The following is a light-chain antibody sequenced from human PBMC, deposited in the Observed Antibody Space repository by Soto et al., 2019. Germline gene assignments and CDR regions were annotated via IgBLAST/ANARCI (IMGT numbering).Light chain of an antibody. V-gene: IGKV3-20*01. J-gene: IGKJ1*01. CDR1: QSVSSSY. CDR2: DAS. CDR3: QQYDSSPQA. Sequence: EIVLTQSPGTLSLSPGERATLSCRASQSVSSSYLAWYQQKPGQAPRLLIYDASSRATGIPDRFSGSGSGTDFTLTISSLEPEDFAVYYCQQYDSSPQAFGQGTKVEIK.